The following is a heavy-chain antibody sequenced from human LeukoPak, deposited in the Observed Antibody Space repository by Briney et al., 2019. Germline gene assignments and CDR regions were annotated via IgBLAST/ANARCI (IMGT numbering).Heavy chain of an antibody. D-gene: IGHD5-12*01. CDR2: IGADGSEQ. J-gene: IGHJ4*02. CDR1: GFTVSSNY. CDR3: VRDSGSFDY. V-gene: IGHV3-7*01. Sequence: PGGSLRLSCAASGFTVSSNYMSWVRQAPGKGLEWVGKIGADGSEQYYVDSVKGRFTLSRDNARNSLYLQMNSLRDEDTAVYYCVRDSGSFDYWGQGTLVTVSS.